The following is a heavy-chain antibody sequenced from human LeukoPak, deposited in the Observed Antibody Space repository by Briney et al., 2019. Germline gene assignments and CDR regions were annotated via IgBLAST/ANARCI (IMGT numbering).Heavy chain of an antibody. Sequence: GGSLRLSCAASGFTFSSYSMIWVRQAPGKGLGWVSSIAGGGGYIYYADSVKGRFTISRDNAKNSLYLQMNSLRAEDTAVYYCARFRLSNYDILTGYYYYFDYWGQGTLVTVSS. CDR2: IAGGGGYI. V-gene: IGHV3-21*01. CDR3: ARFRLSNYDILTGYYYYFDY. J-gene: IGHJ4*02. D-gene: IGHD3-9*01. CDR1: GFTFSSYS.